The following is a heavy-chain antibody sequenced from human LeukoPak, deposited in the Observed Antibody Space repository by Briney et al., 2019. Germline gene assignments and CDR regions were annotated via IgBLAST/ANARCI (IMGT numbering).Heavy chain of an antibody. CDR2: INPDDSEI. Sequence: GESLKISCKGSGYSFTNYWIGWVRQTPGKGLEWMGIINPDDSEIKYSPSLQGQVTISADKSISTAYLQWSSLKASDTAMYYCARSVGGNGMDVCGQGTTVTVSS. J-gene: IGHJ6*02. CDR3: ARSVGGNGMDV. D-gene: IGHD1-26*01. V-gene: IGHV5-51*01. CDR1: GYSFTNYW.